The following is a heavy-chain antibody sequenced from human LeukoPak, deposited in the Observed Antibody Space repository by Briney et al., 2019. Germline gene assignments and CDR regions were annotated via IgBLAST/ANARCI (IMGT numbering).Heavy chain of an antibody. J-gene: IGHJ4*02. CDR1: GYSISSGYY. V-gene: IGHV4-38-2*02. D-gene: IGHD3-10*01. CDR3: ARAGYGSGSYLLDY. CDR2: IYHSGST. Sequence: SETLSLTCTVSGYSISSGYYWGWIRQPPGKGLEWIGSIYHSGSTYYNPSLKSRVTISVDTSKNQFSLKLSSVTAADTAVYYCARAGYGSGSYLLDYWGQGTLVTVSS.